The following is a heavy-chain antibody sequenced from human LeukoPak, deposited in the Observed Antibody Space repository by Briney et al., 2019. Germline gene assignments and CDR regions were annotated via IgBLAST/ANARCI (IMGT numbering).Heavy chain of an antibody. CDR3: ARDSRSSSLK. D-gene: IGHD6-13*01. CDR1: GFTFSSYA. V-gene: IGHV3-30*04. J-gene: IGHJ4*02. CDR2: ISYDGSNK. Sequence: PGRLLRLSCSASGFTFSSYANHWGRQDPSMGLEWVAVISYDGSNKYYADSVKGRFTISRDNSKNTLYLQMNSLRAEDTAVYYCARDSRSSSLKWGQGTLVTVSS.